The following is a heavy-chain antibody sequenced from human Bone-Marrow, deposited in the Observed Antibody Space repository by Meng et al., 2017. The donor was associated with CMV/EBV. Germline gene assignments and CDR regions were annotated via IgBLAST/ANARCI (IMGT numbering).Heavy chain of an antibody. CDR2: INSNSGGT. J-gene: IGHJ4*01. Sequence: ASVMVSCKASGYTFTGFYIHWVRQAPGQGLEWVGWINSNSGGTTYAHNFQGRVTMTRDTSMSTDYMELRRLRADDTAVYCCARDLVKDRIRDWGQGTLVTVSS. CDR1: GYTFTGFY. CDR3: ARDLVKDRIRD. D-gene: IGHD1-26*01. V-gene: IGHV1-2*02.